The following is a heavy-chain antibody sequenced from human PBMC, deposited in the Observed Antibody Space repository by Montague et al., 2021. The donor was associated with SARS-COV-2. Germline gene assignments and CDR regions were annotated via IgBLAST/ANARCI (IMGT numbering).Heavy chain of an antibody. Sequence: SETLSLTCTVSGASTASHNWNWIRQSPGKRPELIGYVYYNGDTKNNPSLQSRVTISIDTSENQFSLRLNSKTAADTAVYFCARGWAFDPWGQGRLVTVSS. V-gene: IGHV4-59*08. CDR1: GASTASHN. CDR2: VYYNGDT. D-gene: IGHD6-19*01. CDR3: ARGWAFDP. J-gene: IGHJ3*01.